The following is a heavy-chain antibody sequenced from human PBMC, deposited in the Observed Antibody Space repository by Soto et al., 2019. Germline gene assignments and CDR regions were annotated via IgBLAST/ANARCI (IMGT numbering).Heavy chain of an antibody. CDR1: GYSISGGYY. CDR3: PRTRSRRWRLVP. V-gene: IGHV4-38-2*01. CDR2: IYHSGSS. D-gene: IGHD6-13*01. Sequence: PSATLALTGAVSGYSISGGYYWCWIRQPPGKGLEWLGSIYHSGSSYYNPSLKSRVTMPVDTSKNQFSLKLSSVTAADTAVYYCPRTRSRRWRLVPSGPRTLVTSPQ. J-gene: IGHJ5*02.